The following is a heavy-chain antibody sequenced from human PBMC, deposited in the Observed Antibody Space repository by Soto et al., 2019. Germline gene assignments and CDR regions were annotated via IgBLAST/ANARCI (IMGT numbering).Heavy chain of an antibody. Sequence: QVQLVQSGAEVKKPGASVKVSCKASGYTFTGYYMHWVRQATGQGLEWMGWINPNSGDTNYAQKFQGRVTMTRDTSISTAYMDLSRLRSDDTAVYYCARVPSYYYDSGSFAYWCQGTLVTVSS. CDR1: GYTFTGYY. CDR2: INPNSGDT. V-gene: IGHV1-2*02. D-gene: IGHD3-22*01. J-gene: IGHJ4*02. CDR3: ARVPSYYYDSGSFAY.